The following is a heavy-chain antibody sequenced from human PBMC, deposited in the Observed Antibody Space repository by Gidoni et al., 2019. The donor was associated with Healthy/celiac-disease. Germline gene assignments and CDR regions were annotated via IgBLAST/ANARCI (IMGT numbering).Heavy chain of an antibody. V-gene: IGHV4-34*01. D-gene: IGHD3-3*01. CDR3: AREEWLPRRGFDY. CDR2: INHSGST. J-gene: IGHJ4*02. Sequence: QVQLQQWGAGLLKPSETLSLTCAVYGGSFSGYYWSWIRQPPGKGLEWIGEINHSGSTNYNPSLKSRVTISVDTSKNQFSLKLSSVTAADTAVYYCAREEWLPRRGFDYWGQGTLVTVSS. CDR1: GGSFSGYY.